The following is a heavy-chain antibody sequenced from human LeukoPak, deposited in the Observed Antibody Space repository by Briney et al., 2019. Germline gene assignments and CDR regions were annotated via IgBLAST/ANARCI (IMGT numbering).Heavy chain of an antibody. V-gene: IGHV1-18*01. CDR3: ARDLYDILTGYYGRFDP. D-gene: IGHD3-9*01. CDR1: GYTFTSYG. CDR2: ISAYNGNT. Sequence: ASEKVSCKASGYTFTSYGISWVRQAPGQGLEWMGWISAYNGNTNYAQKLQGRVTMTKDTSTSTAYMELRSLRSDDTAVYYCARDLYDILTGYYGRFDPWGQGTLVTVSS. J-gene: IGHJ5*02.